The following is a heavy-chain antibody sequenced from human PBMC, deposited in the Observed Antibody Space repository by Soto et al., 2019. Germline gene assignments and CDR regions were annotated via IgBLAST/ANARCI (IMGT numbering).Heavy chain of an antibody. Sequence: SETLSLTCAVSGGSISSGGYSWSWIRQPPGKGLEWIGYIYHSGSTYYNPSLKSRVTISVDRSKNQFSLKLSSVTAADTAVYYCARTYTAMVDYWGQGTLVTSPQ. V-gene: IGHV4-30-2*01. CDR1: GGSISSGGYS. J-gene: IGHJ4*02. CDR2: IYHSGST. CDR3: ARTYTAMVDY. D-gene: IGHD5-18*01.